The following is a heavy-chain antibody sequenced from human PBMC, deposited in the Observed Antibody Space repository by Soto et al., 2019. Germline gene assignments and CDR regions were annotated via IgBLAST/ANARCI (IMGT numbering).Heavy chain of an antibody. D-gene: IGHD1-26*01. CDR2: IIPIFGTA. Sequence: QVQLVQSGAEVKKPGSSVKVSCKASGGTFSSYAISWVRQAPGQGLEWMGGIIPIFGTANYAQKLQGRVTITADESTKTAYIELSSLRYDDTAVYYCARNDRGGSYYGDYYYSGMDVWGQGTTVTVSS. CDR3: ARNDRGGSYYGDYYYSGMDV. V-gene: IGHV1-69*01. J-gene: IGHJ6*02. CDR1: GGTFSSYA.